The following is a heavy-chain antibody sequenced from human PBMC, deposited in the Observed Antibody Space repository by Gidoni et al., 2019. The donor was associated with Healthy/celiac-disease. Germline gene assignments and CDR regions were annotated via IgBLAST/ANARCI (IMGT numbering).Heavy chain of an antibody. CDR1: GFTFSSYG. D-gene: IGHD2-15*01. Sequence: VVQPGRSLRLSCAASGFTFSSYGMHWVRQAPGKGLEWVAVISYDGSNKYYADSVKGRFTISRDNSKNTLYLQMNSLRAEDTAVYYCAKKRCSGCHHDAFDIWGQGTMVTVSS. J-gene: IGHJ3*02. CDR2: ISYDGSNK. V-gene: IGHV3-30*18. CDR3: AKKRCSGCHHDAFDI.